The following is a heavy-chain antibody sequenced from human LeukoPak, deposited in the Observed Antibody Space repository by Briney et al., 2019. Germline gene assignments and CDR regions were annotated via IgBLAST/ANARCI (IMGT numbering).Heavy chain of an antibody. D-gene: IGHD4-17*01. J-gene: IGHJ4*02. CDR1: GFTFSSYW. CDR2: INSDGSST. CDR3: ARDYGDYSYYFDY. V-gene: IGHV3-74*01. Sequence: GGSLRLSCAASGFTFSSYWMHWVRQAPGKGLVWVSRINSDGSSTSYADSAKGRFAVSRDHAKNTLYLQMNSLRGEDTAVYYCARDYGDYSYYFDYWGQGTLVTVSS.